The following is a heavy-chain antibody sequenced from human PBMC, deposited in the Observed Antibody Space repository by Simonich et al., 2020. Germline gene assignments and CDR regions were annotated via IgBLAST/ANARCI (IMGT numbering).Heavy chain of an antibody. J-gene: IGHJ3*02. CDR2: LSGSGGST. CDR3: AKDLGERITMIVVVIDAFDI. V-gene: IGHV3-23*01. D-gene: IGHD3-22*01. CDR1: GFTFSSYA. Sequence: GGGLVQPGGSLRLSCAASGFTFSSYAMSWVRQAPGKGLEWDSALSGSGGSTYYADSVKGRFTISRDNSKNTLYLQMNSLRAEDTAVYYCAKDLGERITMIVVVIDAFDIWGQGTMVTVAS.